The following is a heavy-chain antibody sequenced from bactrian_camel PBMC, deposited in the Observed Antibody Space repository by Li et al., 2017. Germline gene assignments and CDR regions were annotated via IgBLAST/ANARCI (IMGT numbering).Heavy chain of an antibody. D-gene: IGHD4*01. CDR3: VREGDTTIGTMAH. V-gene: IGHV3S25*01. Sequence: QLVESGGGSVQAGGSLRFSCSASGFIFSSYWMYWVRQAPGKGLEWVSSISSRGDTTYYADSVKGRFTMSRDNAMNTAYLQMNSLKPDDTAVYYCVREGDTTIGTMAHWGQGTQVTVS. J-gene: IGHJ4*01. CDR1: GFIFSSYW. CDR2: ISSRGDTT.